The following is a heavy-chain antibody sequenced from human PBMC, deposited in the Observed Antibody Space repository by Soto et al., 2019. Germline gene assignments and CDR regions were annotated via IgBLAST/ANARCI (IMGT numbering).Heavy chain of an antibody. V-gene: IGHV4-30-2*01. CDR1: GGSLNNCGYS. D-gene: IGHD5-18*01. CDR3: ARVGGNTAMAN. Sequence: SETLSLTCAVSGGSLNNCGYSWCWFRLPPGKGLEYIASIYYSGSTYYNPSLKSRVTISLDRSKNQFSLNLNSVTAADTAVYYCARVGGNTAMANWGQGTLVTVSS. CDR2: IYYSGST. J-gene: IGHJ4*02.